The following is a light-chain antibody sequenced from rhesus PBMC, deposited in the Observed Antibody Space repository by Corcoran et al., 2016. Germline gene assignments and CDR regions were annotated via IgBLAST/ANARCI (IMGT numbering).Light chain of an antibody. CDR2: DVS. V-gene: IGLV2-23*01. CDR1: SSDICGYNY. J-gene: IGLJ1*01. CDR3: SSYAASNPFYI. Sequence: QAALTQPPSVSGSTGQSVTISGTGTSSDICGYNYVSWYQQHPGKAPKLMIYDVSKRPSGVSDRFSGSKSCNTAALTISGLQAADEAVYYCSSYAASNPFYIFGAGTRLTVL.